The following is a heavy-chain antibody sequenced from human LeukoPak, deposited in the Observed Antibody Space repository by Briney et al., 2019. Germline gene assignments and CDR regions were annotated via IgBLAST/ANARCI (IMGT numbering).Heavy chain of an antibody. J-gene: IGHJ6*02. D-gene: IGHD2-2*02. CDR2: ISSSGSTI. CDR3: ARDDQLLYPYGMDV. CDR1: GFTFSSYE. Sequence: QPGGSLRLSCAASGFTFSSYEMNWVRQAPGKGLEWVSYISSSGSTIYYADSVKGRFTVSRDNAKNSLYLQMNSLRAEDTAVYYCARDDQLLYPYGMDVWGQGTTVTVSS. V-gene: IGHV3-48*03.